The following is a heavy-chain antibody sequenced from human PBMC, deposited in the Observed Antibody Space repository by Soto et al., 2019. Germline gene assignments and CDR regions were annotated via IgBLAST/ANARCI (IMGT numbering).Heavy chain of an antibody. V-gene: IGHV1-69*01. J-gene: IGHJ4*02. CDR2: IIPLFGTT. CDR1: GGTFSSFA. Sequence: QVQLVQSGAEVKKPGSSVKVSCKASGGTFSSFAISWVRQAPGQGLEWMGDIIPLFGTTDYAQTFQGRVTITVDESTTTAYMELRRLRSSETADYYCARGLDTTVAHSHNWGQGTLVTVSS. D-gene: IGHD1-1*01. CDR3: ARGLDTTVAHSHN.